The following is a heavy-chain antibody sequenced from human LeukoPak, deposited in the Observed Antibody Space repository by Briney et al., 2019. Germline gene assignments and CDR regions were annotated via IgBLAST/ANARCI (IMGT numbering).Heavy chain of an antibody. CDR1: GFTFSSYG. J-gene: IGHJ4*02. CDR2: IRYDGSDK. Sequence: AGGSLRLSCAASGFTFSSYGMHWVRQAPGKGLEWVAFIRYDGSDKYYADSVKGRFTISRDNAKNSLFLQMNSLRAEDTAVYYCATESGTYSGTCFDYWGQGTLVTVSS. D-gene: IGHD1-26*01. CDR3: ATESGTYSGTCFDY. V-gene: IGHV3-30*02.